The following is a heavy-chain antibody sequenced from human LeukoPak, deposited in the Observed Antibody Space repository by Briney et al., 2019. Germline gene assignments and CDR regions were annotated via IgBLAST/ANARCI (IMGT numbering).Heavy chain of an antibody. J-gene: IGHJ4*02. V-gene: IGHV3-23*01. Sequence: PGGSLRLSCAASGFTFNSEAMTWVRQGPGKGLEWVSSISDSGGTTYYADSVKGRFTISRDNSKNTVYLQMNSLRAEDTALYYCAKGLGFLPQFDYWGQVTLVAVSS. CDR1: GFTFNSEA. CDR2: ISDSGGTT. D-gene: IGHD6-19*01. CDR3: AKGLGFLPQFDY.